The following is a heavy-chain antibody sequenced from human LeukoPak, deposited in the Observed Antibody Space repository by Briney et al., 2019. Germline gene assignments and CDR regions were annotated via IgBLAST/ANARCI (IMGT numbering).Heavy chain of an antibody. CDR2: ISAYNGNT. CDR1: GYTFTSYG. V-gene: IGHV1-18*01. D-gene: IGHD7-27*01. Sequence: GASVKVSCKASGYTFTSYGISWVRQAPGQGLEWMGWISAYNGNTNYAQKLQGRVTMTTDTSTSTAYMELRSLRSDDTAVYYCARPRYPYYRLSGADYYYMDVWGKGTTVTVSS. CDR3: ARPRYPYYRLSGADYYYMDV. J-gene: IGHJ6*03.